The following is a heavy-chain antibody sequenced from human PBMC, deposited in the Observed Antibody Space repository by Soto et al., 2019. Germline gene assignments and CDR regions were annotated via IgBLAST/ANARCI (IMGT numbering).Heavy chain of an antibody. V-gene: IGHV3-7*01. CDR1: GLTLSGFW. CDR2: IRQDASEK. Sequence: EVQLAESGGGLVQTGGSLRLSCAASGLTLSGFWMNWVRQAPGKGLEWVASIRQDASEKYYVDSVKGRFTISRDNAKNSLYLQMDSLRAEDTAVYYCTRDISTVTNWGQGTLVTVSS. CDR3: TRDISTVTN. D-gene: IGHD4-17*01. J-gene: IGHJ4*02.